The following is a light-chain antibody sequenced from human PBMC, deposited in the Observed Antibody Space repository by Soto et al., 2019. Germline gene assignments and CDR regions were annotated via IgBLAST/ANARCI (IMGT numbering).Light chain of an antibody. CDR3: QQYNTLPPDT. Sequence: EIILTQSPASLSVSPGERATLSCRASQSVNNNLAWYQQKPGQAPRLLIYGASTRATGIPGRFRGSGSGTEFTLTHTSLQSEDFAVYFCQQYNTLPPDTFGQGTKLEI. V-gene: IGKV3-15*01. CDR2: GAS. CDR1: QSVNNN. J-gene: IGKJ2*01.